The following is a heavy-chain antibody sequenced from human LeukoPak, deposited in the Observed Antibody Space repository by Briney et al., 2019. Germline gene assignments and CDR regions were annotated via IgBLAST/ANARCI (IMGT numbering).Heavy chain of an antibody. J-gene: IGHJ4*02. CDR1: GFTFRNYV. CDR2: TSSDLNVK. V-gene: IGHV3-30-3*01. D-gene: IGHD6-19*01. Sequence: GGSLGLSCAASGFTFRNYVIHWVRQAPGKGLEWVAVTSSDLNVKLYADSVKGRFTISRDNAKNSLYLQMNSLRAEDTAVYYCARDGGYSSGFDYWGQGTLATVSS. CDR3: ARDGGYSSGFDY.